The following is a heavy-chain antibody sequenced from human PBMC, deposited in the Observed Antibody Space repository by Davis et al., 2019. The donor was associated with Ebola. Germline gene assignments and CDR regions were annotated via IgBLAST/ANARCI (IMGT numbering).Heavy chain of an antibody. J-gene: IGHJ5*02. CDR3: ARLGTISAIYGWFDP. D-gene: IGHD5-24*01. Sequence: ASVKVSCKASGYTFTTYGISWVRQAPGQGLEWMGWISGDNGNTKYAQKLQGRVTMTTDTSTSTAYMELRSLTSDDTAVYYCARLGTISAIYGWFDPWGQGTPVTVSS. V-gene: IGHV1-18*01. CDR1: GYTFTTYG. CDR2: ISGDNGNT.